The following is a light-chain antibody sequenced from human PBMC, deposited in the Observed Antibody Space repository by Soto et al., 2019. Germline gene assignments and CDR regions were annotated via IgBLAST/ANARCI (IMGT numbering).Light chain of an antibody. CDR3: QQYVSSPYT. V-gene: IGKV3-20*01. J-gene: IGKJ2*01. CDR1: QSVASSY. Sequence: EIALTQSPGTLPLSPGERVTLSCRASQSVASSYLAWYQQKPGQAPRLLIYGASDRATGIPDRFSGRGSGPDFTLTLSRREPEDCAVYYCQQYVSSPYTFGQGTKLEIK. CDR2: GAS.